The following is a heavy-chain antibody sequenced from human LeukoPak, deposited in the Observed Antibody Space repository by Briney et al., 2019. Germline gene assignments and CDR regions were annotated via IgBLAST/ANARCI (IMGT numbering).Heavy chain of an antibody. J-gene: IGHJ2*01. CDR3: ARPPYCSGGSCFSGGYWYFDL. Sequence: SETLSVTCTVSGGSISSSSYYWGWIRQPPGKGLEWIGYIYYSGSTYYNPSLKSRVTISVDTSKNQFSLKLSSVTAADTAVYYCARPPYCSGGSCFSGGYWYFDLWGRGTLVTVSS. D-gene: IGHD2-15*01. V-gene: IGHV4-39*01. CDR2: IYYSGST. CDR1: GGSISSSSYY.